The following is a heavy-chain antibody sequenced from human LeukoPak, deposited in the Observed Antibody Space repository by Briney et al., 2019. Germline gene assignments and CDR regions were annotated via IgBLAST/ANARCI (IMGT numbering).Heavy chain of an antibody. J-gene: IGHJ5*02. D-gene: IGHD6-13*01. CDR1: GGSISSYY. Sequence: PSETLFLTCSVSGGSISSYYWSWIRQPAGKGLEWIGRIYTSGSTNYNPSLKSRVTMSVDTPKNQFSLKLSSVTAADTAVYYCARGAAGGLSWFDPWGQGTLVTVSS. V-gene: IGHV4-4*07. CDR3: ARGAAGGLSWFDP. CDR2: IYTSGST.